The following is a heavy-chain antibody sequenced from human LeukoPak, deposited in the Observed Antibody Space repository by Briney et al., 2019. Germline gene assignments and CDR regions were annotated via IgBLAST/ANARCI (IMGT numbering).Heavy chain of an antibody. CDR2: IEDDGDQK. V-gene: IGHV3-7*01. J-gene: IGHJ4*02. D-gene: IGHD5-12*01. CDR1: GFTFGNYW. Sequence: GGSLRLSCVASGFTFGNYWMSWVRQAPGKGLEFVGNIEDDGDQKNYVDSVKGRFTISRDNVKNSLYLQMDSLRVEDTAVYYCARDIIRGQSDFDYWGQGILVTVSS. CDR3: ARDIIRGQSDFDY.